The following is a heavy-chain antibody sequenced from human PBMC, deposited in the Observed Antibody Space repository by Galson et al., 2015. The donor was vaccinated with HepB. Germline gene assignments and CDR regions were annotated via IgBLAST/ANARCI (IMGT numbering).Heavy chain of an antibody. CDR1: GYSFTSYW. Sequence: QSGAEVKKPGESLRISCKGSGYSFTSYWISWVRQMPGKGLEWMGRIDPSDSYTNYSPSFQGHVTISADKSISTAYLQWSSLRASDTAMYYCARLFRYLMYDSSFLFDYWGQGTLVTVSS. CDR3: ARLFRYLMYDSSFLFDY. D-gene: IGHD3-22*01. V-gene: IGHV5-10-1*01. CDR2: IDPSDSYT. J-gene: IGHJ4*02.